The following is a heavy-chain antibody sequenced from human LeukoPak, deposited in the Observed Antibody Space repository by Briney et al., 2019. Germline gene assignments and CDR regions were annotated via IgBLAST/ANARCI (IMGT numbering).Heavy chain of an antibody. CDR2: ISAYNGNT. Sequence: EASVKVSCTASGYTFTSYGISWVRQAPGQGLEWMGWISAYNGNTNYAQKLQGRVTMTTDTSTSTAYMELRSLRSDDTAVYYCVREQAYGGNEFDYWGQGTLVTVSS. CDR3: VREQAYGGNEFDY. D-gene: IGHD4-17*01. V-gene: IGHV1-18*01. J-gene: IGHJ4*02. CDR1: GYTFTSYG.